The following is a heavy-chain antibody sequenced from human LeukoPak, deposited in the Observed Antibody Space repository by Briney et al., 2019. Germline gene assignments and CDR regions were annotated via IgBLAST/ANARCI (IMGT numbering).Heavy chain of an antibody. Sequence: GGSLRLSCAASGFTLSSYWMSWVRQAPGKGLEWVANIKQDGSEKYYVDSVKGRFTISRDNAKNSLYLQMNSLRAEDTAVYDCAREIMYGSAYDYWGQGTLVPVSS. V-gene: IGHV3-7*01. CDR3: AREIMYGSAYDY. CDR2: IKQDGSEK. CDR1: GFTLSSYW. J-gene: IGHJ4*02. D-gene: IGHD3-10*01.